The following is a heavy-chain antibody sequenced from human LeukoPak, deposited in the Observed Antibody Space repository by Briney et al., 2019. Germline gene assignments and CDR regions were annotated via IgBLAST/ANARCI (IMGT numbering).Heavy chain of an antibody. CDR2: ISWNSGSI. Sequence: PGRSLRLSCAASGFTFDDYAMHWVRQAPGKGLEWVSGISWNSGSIGYADSVKGRFTISRDNAKNSLYLQMNSLRAEDTALYYCAKDMNVAIWLGELLGAHYGMDVWGQGTTVTVSS. CDR1: GFTFDDYA. V-gene: IGHV3-9*01. J-gene: IGHJ6*02. D-gene: IGHD3-10*01. CDR3: AKDMNVAIWLGELLGAHYGMDV.